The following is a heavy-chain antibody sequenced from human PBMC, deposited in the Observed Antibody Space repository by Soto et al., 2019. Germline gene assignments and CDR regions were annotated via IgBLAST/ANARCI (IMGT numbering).Heavy chain of an antibody. CDR3: ARGFVETAMAFDY. J-gene: IGHJ4*02. CDR2: IHYSGST. CDR1: GASISSGGYF. Sequence: QVQLQESGPGLVKPSQTLSLACSVSGASISSGGYFWSWIRQLPGKGLEWIGYIHYSGSTYYNPSLKSRVVMSMDTSKTDFSLKLNSVTAADTAVFYCARGFVETAMAFDYWGQGALVTVSS. D-gene: IGHD5-18*01. V-gene: IGHV4-31*03.